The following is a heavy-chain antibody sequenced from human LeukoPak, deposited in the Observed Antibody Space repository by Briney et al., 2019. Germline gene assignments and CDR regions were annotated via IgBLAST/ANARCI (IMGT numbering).Heavy chain of an antibody. CDR2: IYYSGST. D-gene: IGHD5-18*01. Sequence: SETLPLTCTVSGGSISSSSYYWGWIRQPPGKGLEWIGSIYYSGSTYYNPSLKSRVTISVDTSKNQFSLKLSSVTAADTAVYYCAATWIQLWLLHWFDPWGQGTLVTVSS. CDR1: GGSISSSSYY. CDR3: AATWIQLWLLHWFDP. J-gene: IGHJ5*02. V-gene: IGHV4-39*07.